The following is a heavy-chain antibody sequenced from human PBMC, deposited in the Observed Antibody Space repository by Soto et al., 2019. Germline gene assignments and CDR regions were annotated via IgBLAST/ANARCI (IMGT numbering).Heavy chain of an antibody. Sequence: SSETLSLTCTVSGASVSSASYYWSWIRQPPGKGLEWIGYIYYSGRTDYNPSLKSRVTISLDTSKNQFSLKLSSVTAADTAVYYCARDSSSSVYYYGMDVWGQGTTVTVSS. J-gene: IGHJ6*02. CDR2: IYYSGRT. CDR1: GASVSSASYY. V-gene: IGHV4-61*01. CDR3: ARDSSSSVYYYGMDV. D-gene: IGHD6-6*01.